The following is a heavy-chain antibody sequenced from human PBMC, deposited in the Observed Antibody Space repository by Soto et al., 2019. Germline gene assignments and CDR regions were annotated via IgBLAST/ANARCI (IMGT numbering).Heavy chain of an antibody. V-gene: IGHV1-2*02. J-gene: IGHJ6*02. D-gene: IGHD2-21*01. CDR1: GYTFTGYY. Sequence: ASVKVSCKASGYTFTGYYMHWVRQAPGQGLEWMGWINPNSGGTNYAQKFQGRVTMTRDTSISTAYMELSRLRSDDTAVYYCARNIPDYYGMDVWGQGTTVTVSS. CDR2: INPNSGGT. CDR3: ARNIPDYYGMDV.